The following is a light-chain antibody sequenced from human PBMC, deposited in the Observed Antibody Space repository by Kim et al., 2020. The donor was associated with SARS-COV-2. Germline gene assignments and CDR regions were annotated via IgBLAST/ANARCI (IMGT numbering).Light chain of an antibody. CDR1: SGSIYDNY. J-gene: IGLJ2*01. V-gene: IGLV6-57*03. Sequence: GKTVTISCTRSSGSIYDNYGQWYQQRPGGVPTTVIYEDDQRPSGVSDRFSGSIDNSSNSASLTISGLRTEDEADYYCQSYNRDNVLFGGGTQLTVL. CDR2: EDD. CDR3: QSYNRDNVL.